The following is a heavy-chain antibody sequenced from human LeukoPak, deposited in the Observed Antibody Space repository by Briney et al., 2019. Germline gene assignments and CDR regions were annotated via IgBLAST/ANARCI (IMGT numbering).Heavy chain of an antibody. CDR1: GFTFSSYA. CDR3: ARGDILTAFDY. D-gene: IGHD3-9*01. J-gene: IGHJ4*02. V-gene: IGHV3-30-3*01. CDR2: ISYDGSNK. Sequence: PGGSLRLSCAASGFTFSSYAMHWVRQAPGKGLEWVAVISYDGSNKYYADSVKGRFTISRDNSKNTLYLQMNSLRAEDTAVYYCARGDILTAFDYWGQGTLVTVSS.